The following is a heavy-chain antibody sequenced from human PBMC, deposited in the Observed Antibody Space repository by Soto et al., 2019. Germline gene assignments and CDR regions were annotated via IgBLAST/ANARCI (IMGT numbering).Heavy chain of an antibody. J-gene: IGHJ6*02. CDR2: INHSGST. Sequence: SDTLSLTCAVYGGSFSGYYWSWTRQPPGKGLEWNGEINHSGSTNYNPSLKYRVTISVDTSKNQFSLKRSSVPAGDTAVYYCARVDVVVWSNDYYYYYGMDVWGQGTTVTVSS. V-gene: IGHV4-34*01. CDR1: GGSFSGYY. D-gene: IGHD2-2*03. CDR3: ARVDVVVWSNDYYYYYGMDV.